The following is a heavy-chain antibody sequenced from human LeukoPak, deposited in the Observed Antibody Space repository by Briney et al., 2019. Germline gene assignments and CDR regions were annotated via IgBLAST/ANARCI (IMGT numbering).Heavy chain of an antibody. V-gene: IGHV3-30*18. D-gene: IGHD5-18*01. CDR2: ISYDGSNK. Sequence: PGGSLRLSCAASGFTFSSYGMPWVRQAPGKGLEWVAVISYDGSNKYYADSVKGRFTISRDNSKNTLYLQMNSLRAEDTAVYYCAKDLRGYSYGLDYWGQGTLVTVSS. J-gene: IGHJ4*02. CDR3: AKDLRGYSYGLDY. CDR1: GFTFSSYG.